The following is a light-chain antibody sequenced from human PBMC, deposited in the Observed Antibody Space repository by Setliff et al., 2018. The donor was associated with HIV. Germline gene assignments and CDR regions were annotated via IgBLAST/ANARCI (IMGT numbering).Light chain of an antibody. Sequence: EIVLTQSPGTLSLSPGERATLSCGASQSVSSNKLAWYQQTPGQAPRLLIYGASSRATGIPDRFSGSGSGTDLTLTISRLEPEDFAVYYCQQYGSSPFTFGGGTKVDIK. V-gene: IGKV3-20*01. CDR3: QQYGSSPFT. CDR1: QSVSSNK. CDR2: GAS. J-gene: IGKJ4*01.